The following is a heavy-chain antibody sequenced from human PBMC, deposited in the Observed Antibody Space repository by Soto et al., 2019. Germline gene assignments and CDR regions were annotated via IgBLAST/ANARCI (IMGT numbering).Heavy chain of an antibody. CDR3: GRDQSGIGWYVDWFDP. CDR1: GYTFTSYA. Sequence: ASVKVSCKASGYTFTSYAMHWVRQAPGQRLEWMGWINAGNGNTKYSQKFQGRVTITRDTSATTVYMELTSLTSEDTAVYYCGRDQSGIGWYVDWFDPWGQGTLVTVSS. J-gene: IGHJ5*02. V-gene: IGHV1-3*01. D-gene: IGHD6-19*01. CDR2: INAGNGNT.